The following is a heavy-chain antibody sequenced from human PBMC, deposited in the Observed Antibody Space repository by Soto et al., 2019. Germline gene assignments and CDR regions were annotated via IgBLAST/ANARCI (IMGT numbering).Heavy chain of an antibody. Sequence: QVQLVQSGAEVKKPGASVKVSCKASGYTFTNYGINWVRQAPGQGLEWLGWVSAYNGERRYAQRVPARVIMPTDTSTTTAYMELRSLRSDDTAVYYFSRGTSIPASGDYWGQGTMVTVSS. J-gene: IGHJ4*01. CDR1: GYTFTNYG. CDR2: VSAYNGER. D-gene: IGHD6-6*01. CDR3: SRGTSIPASGDY. V-gene: IGHV1-18*01.